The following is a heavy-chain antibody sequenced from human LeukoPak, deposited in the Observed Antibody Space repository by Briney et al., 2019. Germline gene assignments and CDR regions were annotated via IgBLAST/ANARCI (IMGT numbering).Heavy chain of an antibody. V-gene: IGHV4-34*01. J-gene: IGHJ6*03. CDR3: ARGATRRSFDEDYYYYMDV. CDR1: GGSSRGYY. Sequence: PSETLSLTCAVNGGSSRGYYWNWLWIRQSPGKGLEWIGEINDSGSPNYNPSLKSRVTISENKSLNQFSLRLSSVTAADTAVYFCARGATRRSFDEDYYYYMDVWGKGTTATVSS. CDR2: INDSGSP.